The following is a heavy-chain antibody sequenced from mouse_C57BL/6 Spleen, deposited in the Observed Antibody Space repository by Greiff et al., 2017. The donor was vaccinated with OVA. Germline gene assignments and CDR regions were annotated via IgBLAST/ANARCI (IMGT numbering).Heavy chain of an antibody. V-gene: IGHV1-82*01. D-gene: IGHD2-3*01. CDR1: GYAFSSSW. Sequence: QVQLQQSGPELVKPGASVKISCKASGYAFSSSWMNWVKQRPGQGLEWIGRIYPGDGDTNYNGKFKGKATLTADRSSSTAYMQLSSLTSDDSAVYFCARTEGGYYVRCAYWGQGTLVTGSA. CDR2: IYPGDGDT. J-gene: IGHJ3*01. CDR3: ARTEGGYYVRCAY.